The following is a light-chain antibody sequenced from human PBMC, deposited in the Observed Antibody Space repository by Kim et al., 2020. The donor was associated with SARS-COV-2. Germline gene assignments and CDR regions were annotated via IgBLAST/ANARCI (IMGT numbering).Light chain of an antibody. CDR2: DAS. CDR1: QSGSRY. V-gene: IGKV3-11*01. J-gene: IGKJ4*01. Sequence: SPGERATLSCRASQSGSRYLAWYQQKPGQAPRLLSYDASNRATGIPARFSGSGSGTDFILTIRSLEPEDFAVYYCQQRSNWPSLTFGGGTKVDIK. CDR3: QQRSNWPSLT.